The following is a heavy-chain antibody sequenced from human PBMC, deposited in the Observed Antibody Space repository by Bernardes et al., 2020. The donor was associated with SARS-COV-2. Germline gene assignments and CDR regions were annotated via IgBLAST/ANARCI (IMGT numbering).Heavy chain of an antibody. CDR1: GFIFSSYA. CDR3: ARGGSAGEFDF. Sequence: GSLRLSCRASGFIFSSYAMSWVRRAPGKGLEWVASISGRGGTTFYADSVKGRITISRDSSTNTVFLEMNSLRAEDTATYFCARGGSAGEFDFWGQGTLLTVSS. V-gene: IGHV3-23*01. CDR2: ISGRGGTT. J-gene: IGHJ4*02.